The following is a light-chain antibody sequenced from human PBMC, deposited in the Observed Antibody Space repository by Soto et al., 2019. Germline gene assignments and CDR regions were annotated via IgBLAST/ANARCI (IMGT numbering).Light chain of an antibody. CDR1: QSVSSN. V-gene: IGKV3-15*01. CDR2: GAS. J-gene: IGKJ2*01. CDR3: QQYNNRPPAYT. Sequence: EIVMTQSPATLSVSPGERATLSCRASQSVSSNLAWYQQKTGQAPTLLIYGASTRATGIPARFSGSGSGTEFTLTISSLQSEDFAVYYCQQYNNRPPAYTFGQGIKLEIK.